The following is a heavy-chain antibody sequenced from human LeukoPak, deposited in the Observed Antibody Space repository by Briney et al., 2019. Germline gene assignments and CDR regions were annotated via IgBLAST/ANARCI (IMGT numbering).Heavy chain of an antibody. Sequence: PGGSLRLSCAASGFTFSSYAMSWVRQASGKGLEWVSAISGSGGIPYYADSVKGRFTISRDNSKNTLYLQMNSLRAEDTAVYYCARNYSGSYHIDYWGQETLVTVSS. J-gene: IGHJ4*02. CDR2: ISGSGGIP. D-gene: IGHD1-26*01. V-gene: IGHV3-23*01. CDR1: GFTFSSYA. CDR3: ARNYSGSYHIDY.